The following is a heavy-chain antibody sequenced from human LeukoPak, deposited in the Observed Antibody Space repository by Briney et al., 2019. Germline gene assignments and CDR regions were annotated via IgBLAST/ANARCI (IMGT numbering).Heavy chain of an antibody. CDR1: GGTFSSYA. CDR3: ERARYIVVVPAAPYTYYYMDV. V-gene: IGHV1-69*13. J-gene: IGHJ6*03. D-gene: IGHD2-2*01. CDR2: IIPIFGTA. Sequence: SVKVSCKASGGTFSSYAISWVRQAPGQGLEWMGGIIPIFGTANYAQKFQGRVTTTADAYTSTAYMELSSLRSEETAVSYCERARYIVVVPAAPYTYYYMDVWGKGTTVTV.